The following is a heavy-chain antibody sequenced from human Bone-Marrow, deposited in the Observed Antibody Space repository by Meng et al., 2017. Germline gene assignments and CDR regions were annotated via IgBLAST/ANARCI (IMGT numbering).Heavy chain of an antibody. CDR3: ARVGVVVITPNWFDP. J-gene: IGHJ5*02. CDR1: GGSFSGYY. V-gene: IGHV4-34*01. Sequence: QVQVPQWGAGLVEPSETLSLLCAVYGGSFSGYYWSWIRQPPGKGLEWNGEINHSGSTNYNPSLKSRVTISVDTSKNQFSLKLSSVTAADTAVYYCARVGVVVITPNWFDPWGRGTLVTVSS. CDR2: INHSGST. D-gene: IGHD3-22*01.